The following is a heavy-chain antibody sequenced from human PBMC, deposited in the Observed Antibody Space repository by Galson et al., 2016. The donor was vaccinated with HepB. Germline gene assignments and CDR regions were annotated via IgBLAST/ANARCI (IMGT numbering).Heavy chain of an antibody. D-gene: IGHD5/OR15-5a*01. Sequence: QSGAEVKKPGEPLTISCKTSGYNFNDFWVGWVRQEPGKGLEWMGIVYPIDSDTRYSPPFQGQVTVSADKSSATAYLHWLGLKASDTAMYYCARCAKEFYDNGGLVGPFYFDLWGQGTLV. CDR1: GYNFNDFW. J-gene: IGHJ4*01. V-gene: IGHV5-51*01. CDR3: ARCAKEFYDNGGLVGPFYFDL. CDR2: VYPIDSDT.